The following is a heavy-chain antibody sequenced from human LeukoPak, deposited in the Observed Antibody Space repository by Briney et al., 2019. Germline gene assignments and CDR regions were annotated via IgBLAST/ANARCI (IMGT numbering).Heavy chain of an antibody. D-gene: IGHD1-26*01. CDR3: ARDRSGSYFPNDY. Sequence: ASVKVSCKASGFVFTSYGFTWVRQAPGQGLEWMGWISANDGKTHYSEKHQGRVTMTTDTSTSTAYMELRSLRSDDTAVYYCARDRSGSYFPNDYWGQGTLVTVSS. CDR1: GFVFTSYG. J-gene: IGHJ4*02. V-gene: IGHV1-18*01. CDR2: ISANDGKT.